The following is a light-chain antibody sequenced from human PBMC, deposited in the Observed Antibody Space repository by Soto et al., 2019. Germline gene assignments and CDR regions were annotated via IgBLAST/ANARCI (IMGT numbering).Light chain of an antibody. CDR3: SSLTTSFTYV. CDR2: EVS. V-gene: IGLV2-14*01. Sequence: QSAVTQPSSVSGSPGQSVAISCTGTSSDVGAYNYISLYQQHPGKAPKLLLSEVSNRPSGVSDRFSGSKSGNTASLTISGLQAEDEADYYCSSLTTSFTYVFGTGTKLTVL. CDR1: SSDVGAYNY. J-gene: IGLJ1*01.